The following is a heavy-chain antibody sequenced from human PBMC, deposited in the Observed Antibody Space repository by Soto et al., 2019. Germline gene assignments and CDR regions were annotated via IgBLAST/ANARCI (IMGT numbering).Heavy chain of an antibody. Sequence: XSVKVSCKASGYTFTSYDIYWVRQATGQGLEWMGWMNPNTGNSGYAQKFQGRVTMTSDTSISTAHMELSSLRSEDTAVYYCARRAETNGWNGFGADKYYFDFWGQGTLVTV. D-gene: IGHD1-1*01. J-gene: IGHJ4*02. CDR2: MNPNTGNS. CDR3: ARRAETNGWNGFGADKYYFDF. CDR1: GYTFTSYD. V-gene: IGHV1-8*01.